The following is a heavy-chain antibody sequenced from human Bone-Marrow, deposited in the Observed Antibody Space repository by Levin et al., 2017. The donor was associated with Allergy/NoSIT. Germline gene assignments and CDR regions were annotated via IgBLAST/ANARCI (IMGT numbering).Heavy chain of an antibody. CDR2: MNPNSGNT. CDR3: ARGGWFGELFEEDYYYYGMDV. Sequence: AGGSLRLSCKASGYTFTSYDINWVRQATGQGLEWMGWMNPNSGNTGYAQKFQGRVTMTRNTSISTAYMELSSLRSEDAAVYYCARGGWFGELFEEDYYYYGMDVWGQGTTVTVSS. D-gene: IGHD3-10*01. CDR1: GYTFTSYD. J-gene: IGHJ6*02. V-gene: IGHV1-8*01.